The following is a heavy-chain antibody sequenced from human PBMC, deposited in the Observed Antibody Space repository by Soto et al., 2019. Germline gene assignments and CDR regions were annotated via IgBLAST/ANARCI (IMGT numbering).Heavy chain of an antibody. D-gene: IGHD1-7*01. CDR1: GFTVSNNY. J-gene: IGHJ4*02. Sequence: EVQLVESGGGLIQPGGSLRLSCAVSGFTVSNNYMSWVRQAPGKGLEWLSVIFSGGGTSYADSVKGRWTISRDNSKNTVYLQMNSLRAEDTAMYYCARVDWNYGRDYWGQGTLVTVSS. CDR3: ARVDWNYGRDY. V-gene: IGHV3-53*01. CDR2: IFSGGGT.